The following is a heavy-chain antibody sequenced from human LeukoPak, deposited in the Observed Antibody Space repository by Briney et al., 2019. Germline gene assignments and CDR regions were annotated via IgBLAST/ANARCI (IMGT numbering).Heavy chain of an antibody. CDR1: GYTFTGYY. Sequence: ASVKVSCKASGYTFTGYYMHWVRQAPGQGLEWMGWINPNSGGTNYAQKFQGRVTMTRDTSISTAYMELGRLRSDDTAVYYCARVVDYSSSFVYYMDVWGKGTTVTVSS. D-gene: IGHD6-6*01. CDR2: INPNSGGT. J-gene: IGHJ6*03. CDR3: ARVVDYSSSFVYYMDV. V-gene: IGHV1-2*02.